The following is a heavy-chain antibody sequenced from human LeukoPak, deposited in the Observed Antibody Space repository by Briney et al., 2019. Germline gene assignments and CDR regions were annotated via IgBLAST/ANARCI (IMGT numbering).Heavy chain of an antibody. J-gene: IGHJ4*02. V-gene: IGHV1-69*13. D-gene: IGHD5-12*01. Sequence: ASVKVSCKASGGTFGSYAINWVRQAPGQGLEWMGGIIPMFGTTHFAQNFQGRVTITAGESTSTVFMEVGSLRSEDRAVYYCARQKADAGYDSPFDLWGQGTLVTVSS. CDR2: IIPMFGTT. CDR1: GGTFGSYA. CDR3: ARQKADAGYDSPFDL.